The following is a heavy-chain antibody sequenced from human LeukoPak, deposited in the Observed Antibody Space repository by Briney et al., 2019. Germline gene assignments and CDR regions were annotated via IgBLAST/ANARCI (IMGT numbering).Heavy chain of an antibody. V-gene: IGHV4-59*01. J-gene: IGHJ5*02. D-gene: IGHD6-25*01. CDR3: ARAAWFDP. CDR1: GGSFSGYY. Sequence: SETLSLTCAVYGGSFSGYYWSWIRQPPGKGLEWIGYIYYSGSTNYNPSLKSRVTISVDTSKNQFSLKLSSVTAADTAVYYCARAAWFDPWGQGTLVTVSS. CDR2: IYYSGST.